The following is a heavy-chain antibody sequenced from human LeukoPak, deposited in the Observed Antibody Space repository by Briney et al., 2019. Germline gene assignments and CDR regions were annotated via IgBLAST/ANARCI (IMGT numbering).Heavy chain of an antibody. D-gene: IGHD3-10*01. J-gene: IGHJ5*02. CDR3: ARLYT. CDR1: GFTFSNHW. Sequence: PGGSLRLSCAASGFTFSNHWRHWVRQAPGKGLVWVSRINSDGSTTGYADSVKGRFTISRDNVKNTLYLQMNSLRVEDTAVYYCARLYTWGQGTLVTVSS. CDR2: INSDGSTT. V-gene: IGHV3-74*01.